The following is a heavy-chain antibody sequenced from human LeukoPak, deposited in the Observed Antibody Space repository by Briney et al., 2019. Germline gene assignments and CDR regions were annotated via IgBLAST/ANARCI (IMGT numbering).Heavy chain of an antibody. V-gene: IGHV1-2*02. CDR3: ARAGGVVDDVRGLDWFDP. J-gene: IGHJ5*02. CDR1: GYTFTDYY. D-gene: IGHD3-22*01. Sequence: ASVKVSCKASGYTFTDYYIHWVRQAPGHGLEWVGWIDPNSGGTNCAQKFQGRVTMTRDTSITTVYMEVSSLKSDDTAVYYGARAGGVVDDVRGLDWFDPWGQGTLVTVSA. CDR2: IDPNSGGT.